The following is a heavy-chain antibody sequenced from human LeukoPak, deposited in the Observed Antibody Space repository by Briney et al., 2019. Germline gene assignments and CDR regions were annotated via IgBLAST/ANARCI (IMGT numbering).Heavy chain of an antibody. J-gene: IGHJ5*02. CDR2: IIPIFGTA. CDR3: ARDGYQLLGGWFDP. Sequence: SVKVSRKASGGTFSSYAISWVRQAPGQGLEWMGGIIPIFGTANYAQKFQGRVTITADKSTSTAYMELSSLRSEDTAVYYCARDGYQLLGGWFDPWGQGTLVTVSS. D-gene: IGHD2-2*01. V-gene: IGHV1-69*06. CDR1: GGTFSSYA.